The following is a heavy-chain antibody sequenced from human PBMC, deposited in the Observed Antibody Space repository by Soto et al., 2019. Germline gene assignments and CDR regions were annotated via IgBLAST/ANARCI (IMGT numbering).Heavy chain of an antibody. CDR3: AKDRSRSYGSGYPLGYFDY. CDR2: ISGSGGGT. Sequence: GGSLRLSCAASGFTFSSCAMSWVRQAPGKGLEWVSGISGSGGGTSYADSVKGRFTISRDNSKNTLYLQMNSLRAEDTAVYYCAKDRSRSYGSGYPLGYFDYWGQGTLVTVSS. V-gene: IGHV3-23*01. D-gene: IGHD3-22*01. CDR1: GFTFSSCA. J-gene: IGHJ4*02.